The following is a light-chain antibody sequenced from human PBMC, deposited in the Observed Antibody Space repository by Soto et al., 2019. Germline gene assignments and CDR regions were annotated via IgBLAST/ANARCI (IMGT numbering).Light chain of an antibody. Sequence: DIQMTQSPSTLSASVGDRVTITCRASQSIDYWLAWYQQKPGKAPKLLIYDASHLETGVPSRFSGSGSGTDFTFAISSLQPEDIATYYCQQSDNLPLTFGGGTKVQI. CDR1: QSIDYW. J-gene: IGKJ4*01. CDR3: QQSDNLPLT. CDR2: DAS. V-gene: IGKV1-33*01.